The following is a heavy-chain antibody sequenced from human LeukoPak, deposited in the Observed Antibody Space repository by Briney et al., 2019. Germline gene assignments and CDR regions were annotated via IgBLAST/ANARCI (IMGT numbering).Heavy chain of an antibody. CDR2: MYTSGST. D-gene: IGHD4-17*01. Sequence: SETLSLTCSVSGGSISSYYWSWIRQPAGKQPEWIGRMYTSGSTYYNPSLKSRVTMSADTSKNQFSLKLTSVTVADTSVYYCAREGGPGGDYGSIDSWGQGTLVTVSS. J-gene: IGHJ4*02. CDR3: AREGGPGGDYGSIDS. V-gene: IGHV4-4*07. CDR1: GGSISSYY.